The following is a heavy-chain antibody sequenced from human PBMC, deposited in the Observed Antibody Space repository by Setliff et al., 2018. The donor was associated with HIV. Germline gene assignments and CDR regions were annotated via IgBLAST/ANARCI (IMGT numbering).Heavy chain of an antibody. CDR1: GGSISTGVYY. D-gene: IGHD6-13*01. CDR3: ARVYSRSWFFFDH. J-gene: IGHJ4*02. CDR2: VSASGST. Sequence: SETLSLTCTVSGGSISTGVYYWSWIRQPADKALEWIGRVSASGSTNYNPSLESRVTLSIDTSNNQFSLKLTSVTAADTSVYYCARVYSRSWFFFDHWGQGILVTVSS. V-gene: IGHV4-61*02.